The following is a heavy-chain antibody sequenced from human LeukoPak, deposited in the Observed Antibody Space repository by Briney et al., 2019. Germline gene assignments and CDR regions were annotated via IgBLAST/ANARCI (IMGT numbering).Heavy chain of an antibody. CDR1: GFTFSSYG. CDR2: IWYDGSNK. CDR3: ARDYYDSSGYPSI. J-gene: IGHJ3*02. D-gene: IGHD3-22*01. Sequence: GGSLRLSCAASGFTFSSYGMHWVRQAPGKGLEWVAVIWYDGSNKYYADSVKGRFTISRDNSKNTLYLQMNSLRAEGTAVYYCARDYYDSSGYPSIWGQGTMVTVSS. V-gene: IGHV3-33*01.